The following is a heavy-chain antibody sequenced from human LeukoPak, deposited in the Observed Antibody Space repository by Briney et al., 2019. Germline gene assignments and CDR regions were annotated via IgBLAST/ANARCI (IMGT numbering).Heavy chain of an antibody. D-gene: IGHD3-10*01. Sequence: GGSLRLSCAASGFTFSSYAMSWVRQAPGKGLEWVSAISGSGGSTYYADSAKGRFTISRDNSKHTLYLQMNSLRAEDTAVYYCAKVVWFGELAYYFDYWGQGTLVTVSS. CDR3: AKVVWFGELAYYFDY. J-gene: IGHJ4*02. CDR2: ISGSGGST. V-gene: IGHV3-23*01. CDR1: GFTFSSYA.